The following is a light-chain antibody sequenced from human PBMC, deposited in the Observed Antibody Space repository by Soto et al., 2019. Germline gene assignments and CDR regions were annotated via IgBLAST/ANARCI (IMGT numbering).Light chain of an antibody. CDR3: QQYYSPPRYT. V-gene: IGKV4-1*01. CDR2: WGS. CDR1: QNVLYSSNNKNL. Sequence: DIVMTQSPEYLAVSLGERATINCKSSQNVLYSSNNKNLIAWYQQKPGQTPKLLIYWGSTRESGVPDRFSGSGSGRDFTLTISSLQAEEVAVYYCQQYYSPPRYTFGQGTRLEIK. J-gene: IGKJ2*01.